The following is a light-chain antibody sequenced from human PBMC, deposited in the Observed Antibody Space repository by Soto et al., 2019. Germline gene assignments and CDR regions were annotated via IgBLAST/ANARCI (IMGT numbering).Light chain of an antibody. Sequence: ELVWTQSPATQSLSPVERATLSCRASQSVGSYFAWYQHKPGQGPRLLIYGAFTRATGIPDRFSGSGSGTDFTLTISRLEPEDFAVYYCQQHETLITFGQGTRLEI. V-gene: IGKV3-20*01. CDR2: GAF. J-gene: IGKJ5*01. CDR3: QQHETLIT. CDR1: QSVGSY.